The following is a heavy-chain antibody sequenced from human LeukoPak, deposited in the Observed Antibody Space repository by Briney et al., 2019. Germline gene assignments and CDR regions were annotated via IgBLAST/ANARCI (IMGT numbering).Heavy chain of an antibody. CDR2: ISSSGSTI. J-gene: IGHJ4*02. V-gene: IGHV3-11*04. CDR3: ARDRNPYDSSGYFDY. Sequence: GGSLRLSCAASGFTFSDYYMSWIRQAPGRGLEWVSYISSSGSTIYYADSVKGRFTISRDNAKNSLYLQMNSLRAEDTAVYYCARDRNPYDSSGYFDYWGQGTLVTVSS. D-gene: IGHD3-22*01. CDR1: GFTFSDYY.